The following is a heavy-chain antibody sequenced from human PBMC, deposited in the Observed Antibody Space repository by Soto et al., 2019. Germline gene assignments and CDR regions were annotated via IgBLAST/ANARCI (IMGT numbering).Heavy chain of an antibody. D-gene: IGHD2-8*02. CDR3: VRARQNLVVNEYFQY. J-gene: IGHJ1*01. CDR1: GFSFSAYA. V-gene: IGHV3-30-3*01. Sequence: QVQLVESGGGVVQPGRSLRLSCAASGFSFSAYAIHWVRQAPGKGLEWVALISYDETNTYYADSVKGRFTISRDNSKNTLDLQMQSLRSEDTAVYYCVRARQNLVVNEYFQYWGQCTLVSVSS. CDR2: ISYDETNT.